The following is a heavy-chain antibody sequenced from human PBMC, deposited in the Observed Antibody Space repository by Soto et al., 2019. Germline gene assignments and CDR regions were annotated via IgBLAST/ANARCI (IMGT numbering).Heavy chain of an antibody. J-gene: IGHJ5*02. V-gene: IGHV4-59*01. CDR1: GGSISSYY. CDR2: IYYSGST. CDR3: ARSGIAVDGRSPPNWFDP. Sequence: KTSETLSLTCTVSGGSISSYYWSWIRQPPGKGLEWIGYIYYSGSTNYNPSLKSRVTISVDTSKNQFSLKLSSVTAADTAVYYCARSGIAVDGRSPPNWFDPWGQGTLVTVSS. D-gene: IGHD6-19*01.